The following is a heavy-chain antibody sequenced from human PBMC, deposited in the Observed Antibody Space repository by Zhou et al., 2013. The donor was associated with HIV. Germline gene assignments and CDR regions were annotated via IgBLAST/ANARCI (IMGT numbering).Heavy chain of an antibody. Sequence: EVQLVESGGGLVQPGGSLRPSCAASGFTFSSHWMYWVRQAPGKGLVWVSRINSDGSSTNYADSVKGRFIILRGNTANTMYLQMNSLRAEDTAVYYCVAGFPFYLDNWGQGTLVTVSS. CDR3: VAGFPFYLDN. J-gene: IGHJ4*02. D-gene: IGHD6-25*01. CDR1: GFTFSSHW. V-gene: IGHV3-74*01. CDR2: INSDGSST.